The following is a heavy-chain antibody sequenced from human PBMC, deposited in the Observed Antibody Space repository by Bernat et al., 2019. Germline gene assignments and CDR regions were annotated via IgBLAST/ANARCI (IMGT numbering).Heavy chain of an antibody. D-gene: IGHD2-2*01. V-gene: IGHV3-30*18. CDR2: ISYDGSNK. J-gene: IGHJ4*02. Sequence: QVQLVESGGGVVQPGRSLRLSCAASGFTFSSYGMHWVRQAPGKGLEWVAVISYDGSNKYYADSVKGRFTISRDNSKNTLYLQMNSLRAEDTAVYYCAKDQLGYCSSPSCYLFDYWGQGTLVTVSS. CDR3: AKDQLGYCSSPSCYLFDY. CDR1: GFTFSSYG.